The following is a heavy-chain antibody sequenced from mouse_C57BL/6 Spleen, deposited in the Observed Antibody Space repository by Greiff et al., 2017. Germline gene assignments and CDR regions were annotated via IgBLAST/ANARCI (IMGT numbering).Heavy chain of an antibody. CDR2: IDPENGDT. D-gene: IGHD1-1*02. J-gene: IGHJ1*03. CDR3: TLGGYSSFDV. V-gene: IGHV14-4*01. CDR1: GFNIKDDY. Sequence: EVQLQESGAELVRPGASVKLSCTASGFNIKDDYMHWVKQRPEQGLEWIGWIDPENGDTEYASKFQGKATITADTSSNTAYLQLSSLTSEDTAVYYCTLGGYSSFDVWGTGTTVTVSS.